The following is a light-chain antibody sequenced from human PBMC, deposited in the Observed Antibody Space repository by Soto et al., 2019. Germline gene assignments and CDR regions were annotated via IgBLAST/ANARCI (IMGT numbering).Light chain of an antibody. J-gene: IGKJ4*01. V-gene: IGKV1-5*01. CDR3: QQDNSHPLT. Sequence: DIQMTQSPSTLSGSVGERATITCRASQTISSWLAWYQQKPGKAPKLLIYDASSLESGVPSRFSGSGSGTEFTLTSSILQADDFASYYCQQDNSHPLTFGGGTKVDIK. CDR1: QTISSW. CDR2: DAS.